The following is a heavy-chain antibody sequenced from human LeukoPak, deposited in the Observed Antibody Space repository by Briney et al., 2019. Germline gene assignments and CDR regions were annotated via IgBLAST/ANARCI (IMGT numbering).Heavy chain of an antibody. CDR1: GGSISSYY. D-gene: IGHD4-17*01. J-gene: IGHJ4*02. V-gene: IGHV4-59*01. CDR3: ARARGYGDYFDY. Sequence: SETLSLICSVSGGSISSYYWSWIRQPPGKGLEWIGYIYYSGSTNYNPSLKSRVTISVDTSKNQFSLKLSSVTAADTAVYYCARARGYGDYFDYWGQGTLVTVSS. CDR2: IYYSGST.